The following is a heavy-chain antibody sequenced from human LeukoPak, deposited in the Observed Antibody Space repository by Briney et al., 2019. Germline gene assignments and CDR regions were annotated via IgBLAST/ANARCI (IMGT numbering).Heavy chain of an antibody. V-gene: IGHV3-11*01. CDR1: GFTFTDHY. CDR3: AAGALYYYENSGYHY. Sequence: PARSLRLSCAASGFTFTDHYMSWVRQAPGKGLEWVSYISSSGDITYYADSVKGRFTISRDNSKNSLYLQMNSLRSEDTAFYYCAAGALYYYENSGYHYWGQGTLVTVSS. CDR2: ISSSGDIT. D-gene: IGHD3-22*01. J-gene: IGHJ4*02.